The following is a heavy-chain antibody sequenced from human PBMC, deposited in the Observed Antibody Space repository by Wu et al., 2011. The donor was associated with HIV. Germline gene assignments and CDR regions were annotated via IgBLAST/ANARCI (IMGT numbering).Heavy chain of an antibody. CDR3: ARPSWGRGALDV. D-gene: IGHD3-16*01. J-gene: IGHJ3*01. V-gene: IGHV1-69*08. CDR2: FVPIFGSP. CDR1: GGSFSSFT. Sequence: QVQLVQSGAQVKTPGSSVKVSCKTSGGSFSSFTMTWVRQAPGHGLEWMGSFVPIFGSPDYAQKFQGRVTISADKSTDTAYMEMTGLTSEDTAVYCCARPSWGRGALDVWGQGTLVTVSS.